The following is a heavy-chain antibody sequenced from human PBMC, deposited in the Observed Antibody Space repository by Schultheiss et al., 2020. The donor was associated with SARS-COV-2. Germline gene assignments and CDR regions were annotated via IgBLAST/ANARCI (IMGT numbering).Heavy chain of an antibody. D-gene: IGHD6-19*01. CDR3: ARDWVFGSGWSYYFDY. V-gene: IGHV3-30*01. Sequence: GESLKISCAASGFTFSSYAMHWVRQAPGKGLEWVAVISYDGSNKYYADSVKGRFTISRDNSKNTLYLQMNSLRAEDTAVYYCARDWVFGSGWSYYFDYWGQGTLVTVSS. CDR2: ISYDGSNK. J-gene: IGHJ4*02. CDR1: GFTFSSYA.